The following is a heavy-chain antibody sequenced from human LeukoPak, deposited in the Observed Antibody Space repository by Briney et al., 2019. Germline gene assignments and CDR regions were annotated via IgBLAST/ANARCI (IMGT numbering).Heavy chain of an antibody. CDR3: AREYSSGYYDY. V-gene: IGHV4-31*03. CDR2: IYYSGST. J-gene: IGHJ4*02. D-gene: IGHD3-22*01. CDR1: GGSISSGGYY. Sequence: SETLSLTCTVSGGSISSGGYYWSWIRQHPGKGLEWIGYIYYSGSTYYNPSLKSRVTISVDTSKNQFSLKLSSATAADTAVYYCAREYSSGYYDYWGQGTLVTVSS.